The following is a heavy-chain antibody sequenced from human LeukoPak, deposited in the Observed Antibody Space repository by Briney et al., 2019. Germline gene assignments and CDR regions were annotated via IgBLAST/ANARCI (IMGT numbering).Heavy chain of an antibody. V-gene: IGHV2-70*01. Sequence: SGPTLVKPTQTLTLTCTFSGFSLSTPGVGVGWIRQPPGKALEWLALIDWDDDKYYSTSLKTRLTISKDTSKNQVVLTMTNMDPVDTATYYCARILYYYDSSGYRHYYFDYWGQGTLVTVSS. CDR2: IDWDDDK. CDR3: ARILYYYDSSGYRHYYFDY. CDR1: GFSLSTPGVG. J-gene: IGHJ4*02. D-gene: IGHD3-22*01.